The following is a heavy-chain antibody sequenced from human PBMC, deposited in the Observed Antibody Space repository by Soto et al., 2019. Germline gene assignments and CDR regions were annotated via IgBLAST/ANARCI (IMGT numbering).Heavy chain of an antibody. CDR3: ARDAYCSGGSCYPGWFDS. V-gene: IGHV1-18*01. Sequence: ASVKVSCKASGYTFTSYGISWVRQAPGQGLEWMGWISAYNGNTNYAQKLQGRVTMTTDTSTSTAYMELRSLRSDDTAVYYFARDAYCSGGSCYPGWFDSWGQGTLVTVSS. D-gene: IGHD2-15*01. J-gene: IGHJ5*01. CDR2: ISAYNGNT. CDR1: GYTFTSYG.